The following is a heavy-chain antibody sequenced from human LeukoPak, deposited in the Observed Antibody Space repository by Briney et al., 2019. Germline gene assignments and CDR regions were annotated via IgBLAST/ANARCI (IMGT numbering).Heavy chain of an antibody. Sequence: SETLSLTCAGSGNSIGSSYYWGWIRQPPGKGLEWIASIYHSGSTYYNPSLKSRVTISMDTSKNEFSLRLSSVTAADAAVYYCARHEQWLVPVDYWGQGALVTVPS. CDR2: IYHSGST. CDR3: ARHEQWLVPVDY. J-gene: IGHJ4*02. CDR1: GNSIGSSYY. D-gene: IGHD6-19*01. V-gene: IGHV4-38-2*01.